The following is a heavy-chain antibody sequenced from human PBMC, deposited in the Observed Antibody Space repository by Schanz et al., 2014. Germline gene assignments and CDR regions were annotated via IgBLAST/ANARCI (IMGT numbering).Heavy chain of an antibody. D-gene: IGHD4-17*01. CDR1: GFTVSSNY. V-gene: IGHV3-53*01. CDR3: VKDTNGGDSGNYHAFDV. CDR2: IYSDGRT. J-gene: IGHJ3*01. Sequence: EVQLVESGGGLIQPGGSLRLSCVASGFTVSSNYMSWVRQAPGKGLEWVSVIYSDGRTYYGDSVKGRFTISRDNANNTLDLQMKSLRPEDTALYYCVKDTNGGDSGNYHAFDVWGQGTRVTVSS.